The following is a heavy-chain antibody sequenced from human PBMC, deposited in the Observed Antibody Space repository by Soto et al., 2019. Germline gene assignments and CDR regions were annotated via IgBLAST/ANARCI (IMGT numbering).Heavy chain of an antibody. CDR2: ISGSGGSA. V-gene: IGHV3-23*01. J-gene: IGHJ3*01. Sequence: PGGSLRLSCAASGFSFSNYAMNWVRQAPGKGLEWVSVISGSGGSASHADSVQGRFTISRDNSNNTLYLQMNSLRAEDTAIYSCVREASGWYSRGSFDFWGRGTMVTVSS. D-gene: IGHD6-19*01. CDR1: GFSFSNYA. CDR3: VREASGWYSRGSFDF.